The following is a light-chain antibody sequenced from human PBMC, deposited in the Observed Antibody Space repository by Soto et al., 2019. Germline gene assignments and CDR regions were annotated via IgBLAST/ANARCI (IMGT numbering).Light chain of an antibody. CDR1: QSVLYSSNNKNY. J-gene: IGKJ4*01. CDR3: QQYFSTPLT. V-gene: IGKV4-1*01. Sequence: DIVMTQSPDSLAVSLGEWATINCKSSQSVLYSSNNKNYLAWYQQKPGQTPKLLIYWASTRESGVPDRFSGSGSGTDFTLTISSLQAEDVAVYYCQQYFSTPLTFGGGTKVEIK. CDR2: WAS.